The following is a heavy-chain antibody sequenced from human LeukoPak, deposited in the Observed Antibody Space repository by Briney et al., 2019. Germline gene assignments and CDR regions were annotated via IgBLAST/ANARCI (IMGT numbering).Heavy chain of an antibody. J-gene: IGHJ4*02. CDR2: ISTTGGYT. D-gene: IGHD5-24*01. V-gene: IGHV3-23*01. Sequence: PGGSLRLSCVGSVFSFSTYDMGWVRQTPGKGLEWVSAISTTGGYTEDADSVKGRFTISRDNSQNTLFLQMHSLRAEDTAVYYCAKKPATIKFPFDIWGQGTLVTVSP. CDR3: AKKPATIKFPFDI. CDR1: VFSFSTYD.